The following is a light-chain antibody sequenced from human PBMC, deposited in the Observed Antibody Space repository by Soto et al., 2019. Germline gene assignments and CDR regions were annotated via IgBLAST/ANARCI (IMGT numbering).Light chain of an antibody. Sequence: DIPITQSPSTLSASVGDRVTITCRASQSISSWLAWYQQKPGKAPKLLIYNASSLESGVPSRFSGSGSGTEFTLTISSLQPDDFATYYCQQYNSYSMTFGQGTKVDIK. CDR1: QSISSW. J-gene: IGKJ1*01. CDR3: QQYNSYSMT. V-gene: IGKV1-5*01. CDR2: NAS.